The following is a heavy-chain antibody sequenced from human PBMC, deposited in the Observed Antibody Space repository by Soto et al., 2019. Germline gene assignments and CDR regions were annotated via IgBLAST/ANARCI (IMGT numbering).Heavy chain of an antibody. D-gene: IGHD2-2*01. CDR1: GGSFSGYY. V-gene: IGHV4-34*01. CDR3: ARVTHCSSTSCYRSGWFRFDALDI. Sequence: PSETLSLTCAVYGGSFSGYYWSWIRQPPGKGLEWIGEINHSGSTNYNPSLKSRVTISVDTSKNQFSLKLSSVTAADTAVYYCARVTHCSSTSCYRSGWFRFDALDIWGQGTMVTVSS. CDR2: INHSGST. J-gene: IGHJ3*02.